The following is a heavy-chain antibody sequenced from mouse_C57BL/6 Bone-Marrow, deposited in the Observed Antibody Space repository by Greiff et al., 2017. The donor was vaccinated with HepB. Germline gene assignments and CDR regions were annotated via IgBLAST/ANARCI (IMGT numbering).Heavy chain of an antibody. D-gene: IGHD1-1*01. CDR2: ISSGGSYT. J-gene: IGHJ1*03. V-gene: IGHV5-6*02. CDR1: GFTFSSYG. Sequence: EVKLQESGGDLVKPGGSLKLSCAASGFTFSSYGMSWVRQTPDKRLEWVATISSGGSYTYYPDSVKGRVTISRDNAKNTLYLQMSSLKSEDTAMYYCARRGYGSIHWYFDVWGTGTPLTVSS. CDR3: ARRGYGSIHWYFDV.